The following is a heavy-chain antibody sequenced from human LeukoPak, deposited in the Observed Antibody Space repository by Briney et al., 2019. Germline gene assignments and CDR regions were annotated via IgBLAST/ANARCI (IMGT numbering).Heavy chain of an antibody. J-gene: IGHJ3*02. CDR2: ISGSGGST. D-gene: IGHD6-19*01. CDR1: GFTFSSYD. CDR3: ARGASVVAGSDDAFDI. Sequence: GGTLRLSCAASGFTFSSYDMSWVRQAPGKGLEWVSAISGSGGSTYYADSVKGRFTISRDNSKNTLYLQMNSLRVDDTAVYYCARGASVVAGSDDAFDIWGQGTMVTVSS. V-gene: IGHV3-23*01.